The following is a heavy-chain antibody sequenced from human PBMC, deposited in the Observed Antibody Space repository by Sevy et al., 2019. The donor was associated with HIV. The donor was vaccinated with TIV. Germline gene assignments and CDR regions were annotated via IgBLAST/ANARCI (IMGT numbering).Heavy chain of an antibody. D-gene: IGHD6-19*01. CDR1: GGSISSYY. Sequence: SETLSLTCTVSGGSISSYYWSWIRQPAGKGLEWIGRIYTSGSTNYNPSLKGRVTMSVDTSKNQFSLKLSSVTAADTAVYYCARESTSSGWDFDYWGQGTLVTVSS. CDR2: IYTSGST. J-gene: IGHJ4*02. CDR3: ARESTSSGWDFDY. V-gene: IGHV4-4*07.